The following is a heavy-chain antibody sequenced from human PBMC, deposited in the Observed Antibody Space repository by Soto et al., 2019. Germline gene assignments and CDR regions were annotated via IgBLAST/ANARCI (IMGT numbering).Heavy chain of an antibody. V-gene: IGHV1-18*01. CDR2: ISAYNGNT. D-gene: IGHD3-16*01. CDR3: ARGGGSPGSLEGFEP. J-gene: IGHJ5*02. Sequence: GASVKVSCKASGYTFTSYGISWVRQAPGQGLEWMGWISAYNGNTNYAQKLQGRVTMTTDTSTSTAYMELRSLRSEDTAVYYCARGGGSPGSLEGFEPRGQGNLVNVSS. CDR1: GYTFTSYG.